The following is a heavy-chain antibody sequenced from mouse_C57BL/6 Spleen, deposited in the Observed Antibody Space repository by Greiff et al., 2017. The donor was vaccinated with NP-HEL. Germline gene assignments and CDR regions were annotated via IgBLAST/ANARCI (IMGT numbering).Heavy chain of an antibody. CDR3: TLTFAY. CDR1: GFTFRDAW. D-gene: IGHD1-1*01. V-gene: IGHV6-6*01. Sequence: DVMLVESGGGLVQPGGSMKLSCAASGFTFRDAWMAWVRQSPEKGLEWVAAIRNKANNHATYYAESVKGRFTISRDDSKSSVYLQMNSIRAEDTGIYYCTLTFAYWGQGTLVTVSA. CDR2: IRNKANNHAT. J-gene: IGHJ3*01.